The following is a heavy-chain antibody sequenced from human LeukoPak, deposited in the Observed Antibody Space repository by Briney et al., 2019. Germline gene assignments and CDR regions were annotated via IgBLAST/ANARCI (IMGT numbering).Heavy chain of an antibody. J-gene: IGHJ4*02. Sequence: GGSLRLSWSASGVTVKSVGMSGGRQAPKKRLEWVSSISSSSSYIYYADSVKGRFTISRDNAKNSLYLQMNSLRAEDTAVYYCARGELPDFDYWGQGTLVTVSS. D-gene: IGHD1-26*01. CDR3: ARGELPDFDY. CDR1: GVTVKSVG. V-gene: IGHV3-21*01. CDR2: ISSSSSYI.